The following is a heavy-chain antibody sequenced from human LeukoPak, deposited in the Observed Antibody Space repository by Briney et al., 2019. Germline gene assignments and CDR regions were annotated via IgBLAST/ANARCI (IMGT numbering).Heavy chain of an antibody. CDR2: IYYSGGI. CDR1: GGSIHDYY. D-gene: IGHD5-24*01. Sequence: PSETLSLTCTVSGGSIHDYYWNWIRQPPGKGLEWIGYIYYSGGINYNPSLKSRATISVDTSKNQLSLKMRSVTAADTAVYYCARHQVRWLQLDYWGQGTLVTVSS. V-gene: IGHV4-59*08. J-gene: IGHJ4*02. CDR3: ARHQVRWLQLDY.